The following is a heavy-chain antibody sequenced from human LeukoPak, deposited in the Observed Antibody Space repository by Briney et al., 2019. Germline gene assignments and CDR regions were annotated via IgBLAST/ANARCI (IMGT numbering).Heavy chain of an antibody. J-gene: IGHJ4*02. CDR2: INQDGSEK. D-gene: IGHD7-27*01. CDR1: GFTFSGSC. CDR3: ARDGDKTWVHY. V-gene: IGHV3-7*01. Sequence: GGSLRLSCTASGFTFSGSCMSWVRQAPGKGLEWVANINQDGSEKYYVDSVKGRFTISRDNAKNSPYLQMNSLRAEDTAVYYCARDGDKTWVHYWGQGTLVVVSS.